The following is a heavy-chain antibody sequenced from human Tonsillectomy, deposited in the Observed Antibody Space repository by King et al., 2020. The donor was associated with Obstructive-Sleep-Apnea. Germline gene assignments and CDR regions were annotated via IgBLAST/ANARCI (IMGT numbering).Heavy chain of an antibody. V-gene: IGHV4-4*02. Sequence: VQLQESGPGLLKPSGTLSLTCAVSGGSISSNNWWSWVRQPPGKGLEWIGEMYHSGSTNYNPSLKSRVTISVDKSKNQFSLKLSSVTAADTAVYYCARAMDYYYYGMDVWGQGTTVTVSS. CDR3: ARAMDYYYYGMDV. CDR1: GGSISSNNW. D-gene: IGHD5-24*01. J-gene: IGHJ6*02. CDR2: MYHSGST.